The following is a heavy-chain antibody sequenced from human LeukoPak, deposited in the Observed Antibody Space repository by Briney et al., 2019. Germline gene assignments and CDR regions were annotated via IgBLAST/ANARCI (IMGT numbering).Heavy chain of an antibody. V-gene: IGHV3-30-3*01. D-gene: IGHD3-3*01. CDR3: ARDYMSGGTGFWDY. J-gene: IGHJ4*02. CDR1: GFTFSTYT. Sequence: PGGSLRLPCAASGFTFSTYTIHWVRQAPGKGLEWVARISFDGTDKTYVDSVQGRFSLSRDNSKNTVYLQMNSLRPDDTAIYYCARDYMSGGTGFWDYWGQGTLVTVSS. CDR2: ISFDGTDK.